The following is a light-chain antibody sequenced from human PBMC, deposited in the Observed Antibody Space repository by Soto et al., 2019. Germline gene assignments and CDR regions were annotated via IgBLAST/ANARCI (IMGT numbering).Light chain of an antibody. J-gene: IGLJ3*02. CDR2: DVD. Sequence: QSALTQPRSVSGSPGQSVTISCTGTSSDVGGYNYVSWYQHHPGKAPKLMIYDVDKRPSGVPDRFSGSKSGNTASLTISGLQAEDEADYYRCPYSGSHTLVLGRGTKLTVL. V-gene: IGLV2-11*01. CDR1: SSDVGGYNY. CDR3: CPYSGSHTLV.